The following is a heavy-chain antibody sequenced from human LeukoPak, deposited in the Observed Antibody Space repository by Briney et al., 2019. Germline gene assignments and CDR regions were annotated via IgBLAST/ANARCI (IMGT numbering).Heavy chain of an antibody. D-gene: IGHD3-22*01. V-gene: IGHV1-69*04. Sequence: SVKVSCKASGGTPNSHAISWVRQAPGQGLEWMGRIIPNLGTTNRAQNFQDRVTLTADKSTNTAYMELTSLTSDDTAVYYCATTNDGGGYQWGDFFDFWGQGTLVTVSS. CDR1: GGTPNSHA. J-gene: IGHJ4*02. CDR2: IIPNLGTT. CDR3: ATTNDGGGYQWGDFFDF.